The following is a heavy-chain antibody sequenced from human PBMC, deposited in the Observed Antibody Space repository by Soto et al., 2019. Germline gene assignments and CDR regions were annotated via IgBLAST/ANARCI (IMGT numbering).Heavy chain of an antibody. D-gene: IGHD3-10*01. CDR1: GYTFITYG. J-gene: IGHJ5*02. CDR2: ITPYNGKT. CDR3: ARDRDYYGSGSYYPPRWFDP. Sequence: ASVKVSCKASGYTFITYGVTWVRQAPGQGLEWMGWITPYNGKTHYAQKFQDRVTMTTDTSTSTAYMELRSLRSDDTAVYYCARDRDYYGSGSYYPPRWFDPWGQGTLVTVSS. V-gene: IGHV1-18*01.